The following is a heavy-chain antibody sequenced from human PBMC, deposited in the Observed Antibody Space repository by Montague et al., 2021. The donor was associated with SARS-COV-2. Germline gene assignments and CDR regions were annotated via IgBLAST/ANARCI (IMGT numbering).Heavy chain of an antibody. CDR1: GGSFSGYY. D-gene: IGHD6-13*01. CDR3: ARRRRGITAAVNWFDP. V-gene: IGHV4-34*01. J-gene: IGHJ5*02. Sequence: SETLSLTCAVYGGSFSGYYWTWIRQPPGKGLEWIGEINHSGSTNYNPSLKSRVTISVDTSKNQFSLKLSSVTAADTAVYYCARRRRGITAAVNWFDPWGQGTLDTVSS. CDR2: INHSGST.